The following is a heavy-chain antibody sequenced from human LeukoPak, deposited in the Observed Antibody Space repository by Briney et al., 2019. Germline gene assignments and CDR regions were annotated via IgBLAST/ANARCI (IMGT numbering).Heavy chain of an antibody. D-gene: IGHD3-10*01. CDR1: GGSISSGVYY. J-gene: IGHJ6*02. CDR2: IYHSGNT. V-gene: IGHV4-30-2*01. Sequence: SETLSLTCTVSGGSISSGVYYWSWIRQPPGKGLEWIGYIYHSGNTYYNPSLKSRVTISVDRSKNQFSLKLTSVTAADTAVYYCARLSPSGDMVRGVHYYYYGMDAWGQGTTVTVSS. CDR3: ARLSPSGDMVRGVHYYYYGMDA.